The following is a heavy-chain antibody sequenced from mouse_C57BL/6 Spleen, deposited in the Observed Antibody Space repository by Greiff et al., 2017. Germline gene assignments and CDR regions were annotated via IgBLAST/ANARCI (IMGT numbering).Heavy chain of an antibody. Sequence: VKVVESGAELARPGASVKLSCKASGYTFTSYGISWVKQRTGQGLEWIGEIYPRSGNTYYNEKFKGKATLTADKSSSTAYMELRSLTSEDSAVYFCAAYYSNFAWFAYWGQGTLVTVSA. CDR3: AAYYSNFAWFAY. CDR1: GYTFTSYG. V-gene: IGHV1-81*01. D-gene: IGHD2-5*01. J-gene: IGHJ3*01. CDR2: IYPRSGNT.